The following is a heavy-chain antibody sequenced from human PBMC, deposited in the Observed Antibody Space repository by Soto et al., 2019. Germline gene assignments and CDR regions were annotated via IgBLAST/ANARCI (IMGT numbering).Heavy chain of an antibody. CDR3: ASYTNCSSTSCYSRGDYYYYGMDF. J-gene: IGHJ6*02. CDR1: GYTFTGYY. Sequence: ASVKVSCKASGYTFTGYYMHWVRQAPGQGLEWMGWINPNSGGTNYAQKFQGRVTMTRDTSISTAYMELSRLRSDDTAVYYCASYTNCSSTSCYSRGDYYYYGMDFWGQGTTVTVSS. CDR2: INPNSGGT. V-gene: IGHV1-2*02. D-gene: IGHD2-2*01.